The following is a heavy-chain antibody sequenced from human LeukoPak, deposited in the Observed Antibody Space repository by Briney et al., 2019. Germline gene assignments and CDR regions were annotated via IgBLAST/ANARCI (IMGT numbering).Heavy chain of an antibody. D-gene: IGHD1-26*01. CDR3: ASLRNSGSYGDYFDY. J-gene: IGHJ4*02. CDR1: GGSISSSSYY. V-gene: IGHV4-39*01. CDR2: IYYSGST. Sequence: SETLSLTCTVSGGSISSSSYYWGWIRQPPGKGLEWIGSIYYSGSTYYNPSLKSRVTISVDTSKNQFSLKLSSVTAADTAVYYCASLRNSGSYGDYFDYWGQGTLVTVPS.